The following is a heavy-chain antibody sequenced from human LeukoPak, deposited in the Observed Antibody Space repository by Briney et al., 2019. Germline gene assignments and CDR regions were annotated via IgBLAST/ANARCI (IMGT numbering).Heavy chain of an antibody. V-gene: IGHV3-53*01. D-gene: IGHD5-24*01. CDR3: ARNLRLHTPRTFDI. CDR1: GFTVSSNY. CDR2: IFSGGTT. Sequence: PGGSPRPSCAASGFTVSSNYMSWVRQAPGKGPGWGSYIFSGGTTYYAGSVKGRFTISRDNSKNTLYLQMNGLRAEDTAVYYCARNLRLHTPRTFDIWGQGTMVTVSS. J-gene: IGHJ3*02.